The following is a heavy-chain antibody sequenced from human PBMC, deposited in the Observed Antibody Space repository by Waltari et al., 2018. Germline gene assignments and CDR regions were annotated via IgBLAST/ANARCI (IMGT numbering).Heavy chain of an antibody. CDR2: IIPILGIA. Sequence: QVQLVQSGAEVKKPGSSVKVSCKASGGTFSSYTISWVRQAPGQGLEWMGRIIPILGIANYAQKVQGRVTISADKSTSTAYMELSSLRSEDTAVYYCAREGYCSSTSCYRVNWFDPWGQGTLVTVSS. D-gene: IGHD2-2*02. CDR1: GGTFSSYT. J-gene: IGHJ5*02. V-gene: IGHV1-69*08. CDR3: AREGYCSSTSCYRVNWFDP.